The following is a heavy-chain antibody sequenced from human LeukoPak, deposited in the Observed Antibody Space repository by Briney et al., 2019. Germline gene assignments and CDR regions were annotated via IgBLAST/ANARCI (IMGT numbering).Heavy chain of an antibody. D-gene: IGHD1/OR15-1a*01. CDR3: ARGNKYPGVFDY. Sequence: PSETLSLTCSVSVGSIRDSYWSWIRQPPGKGLEWIGYIYNSGTTSYNPSLKGQVTISVDTSKNQFSLKLYSVTAADTAVYYRARGNKYPGVFDYWGQGTLVTVSS. V-gene: IGHV4-59*01. J-gene: IGHJ4*02. CDR2: IYNSGTT. CDR1: VGSIRDSY.